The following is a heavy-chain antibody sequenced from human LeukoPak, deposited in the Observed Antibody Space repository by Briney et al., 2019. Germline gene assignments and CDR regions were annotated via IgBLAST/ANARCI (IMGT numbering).Heavy chain of an antibody. CDR2: IYTRGST. Sequence: SETLSLTCTVSGGSISSYYWSWIRQPAGKGLEWIGRIYTRGSTNYNPSLKSRVTISVDKSKNQFSLKLSSVTAADTAVYYCAGGDIVVVPGHFDYWGQGTLVTVSS. J-gene: IGHJ4*02. CDR1: GGSISSYY. V-gene: IGHV4-4*07. D-gene: IGHD2-2*01. CDR3: AGGDIVVVPGHFDY.